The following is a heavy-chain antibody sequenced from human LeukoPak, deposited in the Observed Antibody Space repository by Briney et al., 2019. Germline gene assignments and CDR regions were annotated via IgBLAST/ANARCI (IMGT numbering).Heavy chain of an antibody. D-gene: IGHD2-21*01. CDR1: GFTFNSNG. CDR3: ATRGNCWYSDK. V-gene: IGHV3-23*01. Sequence: PGGSLRLSCAASGFTFNSNGMTCVRQAPGKGLEWVSSITAGGYNTFYADPVRGRFTITRDNSKNTLYLQVNRLRAEDTAVYYCATRGNCWYSDKWVQGTPVTVSS. J-gene: IGHJ4*02. CDR2: ITAGGYNT.